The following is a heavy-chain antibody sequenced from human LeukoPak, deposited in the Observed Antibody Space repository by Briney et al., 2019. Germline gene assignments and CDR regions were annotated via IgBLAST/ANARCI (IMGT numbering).Heavy chain of an antibody. CDR1: RYTFSNYD. J-gene: IGHJ4*02. V-gene: IGHV1-18*01. CDR2: MSPNSGNT. Sequence: ASVKVSCKASRYTFSNYDINWVRQATGQGLEWMGWMSPNSGNTNYAQKLQGRVTMTTDTSTSTAYMELRSLRSDDTAVYYCARGQYFDYWGQGTLVTVSS. CDR3: ARGQYFDY.